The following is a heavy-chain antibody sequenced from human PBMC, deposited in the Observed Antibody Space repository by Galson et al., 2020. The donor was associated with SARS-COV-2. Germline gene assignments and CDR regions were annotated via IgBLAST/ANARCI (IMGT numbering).Heavy chain of an antibody. D-gene: IGHD6-19*01. CDR1: GFTFKDYW. CDR2: IKGDGSER. Sequence: GGSLRLSCAVSGFTFKDYWMSWVRQAPGKGLEWVANIKGDGSERNYVDSVKGRFSISRDNAVNSLYLQMNSLRGEDTAVNYCTREGWQGGYWGHGTRVTVSA. V-gene: IGHV3-7*01. J-gene: IGHJ4*01. CDR3: TREGWQGGY.